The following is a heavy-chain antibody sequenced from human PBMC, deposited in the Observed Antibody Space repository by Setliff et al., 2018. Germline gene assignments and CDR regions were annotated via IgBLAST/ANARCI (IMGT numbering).Heavy chain of an antibody. CDR2: ISYIDDRA. CDR3: ATWSGSFSAF. CDR1: GFSFSTTS. Sequence: GGSLRLSCAASGFSFSTTSMHWVRQGPGKGLEYVAAISYIDDRAYYTDSVRGRFTISRDNSKNTLYLQMGSLRAEDMAVYFCATWSGSFSAFWGQGTLVTVS. V-gene: IGHV3-64*02. D-gene: IGHD1-26*01. J-gene: IGHJ4*02.